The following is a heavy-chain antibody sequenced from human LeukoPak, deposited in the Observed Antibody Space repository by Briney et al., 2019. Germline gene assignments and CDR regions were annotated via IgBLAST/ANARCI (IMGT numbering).Heavy chain of an antibody. Sequence: SVKVSCKASGGTFSSYAISWVRQAPGQGLEWMGGIIPIFGTANYAQKFQGRVTITADESTSTAYMELSSLRSEDTAVYCARDQEAFDYWGQGTLVTASS. V-gene: IGHV1-69*01. J-gene: IGHJ4*02. CDR2: IIPIFGTA. CDR3: ARDQEAFDY. CDR1: GGTFSSYA.